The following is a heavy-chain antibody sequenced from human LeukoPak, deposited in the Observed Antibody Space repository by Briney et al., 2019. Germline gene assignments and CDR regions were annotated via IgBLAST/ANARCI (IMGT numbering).Heavy chain of an antibody. CDR1: GFTFSSYG. CDR3: AKDLGTKLLWFGDLDY. D-gene: IGHD3-10*01. V-gene: IGHV3-30*18. J-gene: IGHJ4*02. Sequence: GGSLRLSCAASGFTFSSYGMPWVRQAPGKGLEWVAVISYDGSNKYYADSVKGRFTISRDNSKNTLYLQMNSLRAEDTAVYYCAKDLGTKLLWFGDLDYWGQGTLVTVSS. CDR2: ISYDGSNK.